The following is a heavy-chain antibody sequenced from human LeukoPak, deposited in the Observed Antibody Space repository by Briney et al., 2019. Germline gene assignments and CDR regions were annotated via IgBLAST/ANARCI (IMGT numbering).Heavy chain of an antibody. CDR1: DFTVSSNY. V-gene: IGHV3-53*01. J-gene: IGHJ6*02. CDR2: IYSGGST. CDR3: ARVADYYYYGMDV. Sequence: PGGSLRLSCAASDFTVSSNYMSWVRQAPGKGLEWVSVIYSGGSTYYADSVKGRFTISRDNSKNTLYLQMNSLRAEDTAVYYCARVADYYYYGMDVWGQGTTVTVSS.